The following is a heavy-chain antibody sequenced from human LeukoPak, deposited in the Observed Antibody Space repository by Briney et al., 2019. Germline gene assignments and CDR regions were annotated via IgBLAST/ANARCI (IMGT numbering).Heavy chain of an antibody. D-gene: IGHD4-17*01. CDR3: AKDRYGDYPDY. Sequence: QPGRSLRLSSAASGFTFSSYGMHWVRQAPGKGLEWVAVISYDGSNKYYADSVKGRFTISRDNSKNTLYLQMNSLRAEDTAVYYCAKDRYGDYPDYCGQGNLVTVSS. CDR2: ISYDGSNK. J-gene: IGHJ4*02. V-gene: IGHV3-30*18. CDR1: GFTFSSYG.